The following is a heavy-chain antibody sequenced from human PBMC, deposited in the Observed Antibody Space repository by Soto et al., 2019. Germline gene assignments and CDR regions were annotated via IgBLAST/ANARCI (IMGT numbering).Heavy chain of an antibody. V-gene: IGHV3-23*01. Sequence: PGGSLRLSCAASGFTFSSYAMSWVRQAPGKGLEWVSAISGSGGSTYYADSVKGRFTISRDNSKNTLYLQMNSLRAEDTAVYYCATPAHSGSYFGYFDYWGQGTMVTVYS. D-gene: IGHD1-26*01. CDR1: GFTFSSYA. CDR2: ISGSGGST. CDR3: ATPAHSGSYFGYFDY. J-gene: IGHJ4*02.